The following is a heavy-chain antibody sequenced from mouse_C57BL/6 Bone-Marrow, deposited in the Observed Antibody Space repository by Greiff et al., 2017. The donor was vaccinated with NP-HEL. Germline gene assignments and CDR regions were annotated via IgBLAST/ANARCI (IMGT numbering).Heavy chain of an antibody. Sequence: EVKLMESGGGLVQPKGSLKLSCAASGFTFNTYAMHWVRQAPGKGLEWVARIRSKSSNYATYYDDSVKDRFTISRDDSQRMLELQMNNLTTEYTAMYCCVREAGISYEGDYWGQGTSVTVSS. V-gene: IGHV10-3*01. CDR1: GFTFNTYA. CDR3: VREAGISYEGDY. D-gene: IGHD1-1*01. J-gene: IGHJ4*01. CDR2: IRSKSSNYAT.